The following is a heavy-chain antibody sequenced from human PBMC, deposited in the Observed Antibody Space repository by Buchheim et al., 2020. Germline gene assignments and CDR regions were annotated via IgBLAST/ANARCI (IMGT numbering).Heavy chain of an antibody. Sequence: QLQLQESGPGLVKPSETLSLTCTVSGGPISSSSYYWGWIRQPPGKGLEWIGSIYYSGRTYYNPSLKSRVTISVDTSKNQSSLKLSSVTAADTAVYYCARRVGWSGDENWFDPWGQGTL. D-gene: IGHD3-3*01. CDR2: IYYSGRT. J-gene: IGHJ5*02. V-gene: IGHV4-39*01. CDR1: GGPISSSSYY. CDR3: ARRVGWSGDENWFDP.